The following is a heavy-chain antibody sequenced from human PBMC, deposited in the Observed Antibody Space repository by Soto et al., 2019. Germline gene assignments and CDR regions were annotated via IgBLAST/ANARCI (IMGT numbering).Heavy chain of an antibody. CDR2: ISPFHGDT. CDR3: ARSDHVDRYFDY. CDR1: GYSVTNYA. Sequence: QVELVQSGPEVKKPGASVTVSCKASGYSVTNYAIGWVRQAPGQGLEWVGWISPFHGDTNYAQNFQGRITVTTDSSTSTAYMDLGRLRSDDTAVYYCARSDHVDRYFDYWGQGTRITVSS. J-gene: IGHJ4*02. D-gene: IGHD3-16*01. V-gene: IGHV1-18*01.